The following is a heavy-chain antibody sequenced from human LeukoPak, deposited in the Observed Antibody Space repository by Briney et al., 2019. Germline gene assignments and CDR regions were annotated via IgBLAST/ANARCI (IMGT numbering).Heavy chain of an antibody. CDR2: ISYDGSGK. V-gene: IGHV3-30-3*01. Sequence: GGLRRLSCAAAGFTVSSYAMDWVRQARGKGLEWVAVISYDGSGKYYADSVKGRFTISRDNSKNTLYLQMNSLRAEDTAVYYCARDIAAAGTYFQYWGQGTLVTVSS. J-gene: IGHJ1*01. CDR3: ARDIAAAGTYFQY. D-gene: IGHD6-13*01. CDR1: GFTVSSYA.